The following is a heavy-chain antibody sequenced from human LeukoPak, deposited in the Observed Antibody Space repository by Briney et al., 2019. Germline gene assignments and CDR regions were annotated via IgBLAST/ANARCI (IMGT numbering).Heavy chain of an antibody. J-gene: IGHJ4*02. V-gene: IGHV3-7*01. CDR2: INKDGSEK. CDR3: ARDKVTY. Sequence: GGSLRLSCAASGFTFSSHAMAWVRQAPGKGLEWVAHINKDGSEKYYVDSVKGRFTISRDNAKNSLYLQMNSLRVEDTGVYYCARDKVTYWGQGTLVTVSS. CDR1: GFTFSSHA.